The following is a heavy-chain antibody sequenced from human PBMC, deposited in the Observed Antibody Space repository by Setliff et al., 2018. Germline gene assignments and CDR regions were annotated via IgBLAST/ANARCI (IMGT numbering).Heavy chain of an antibody. J-gene: IGHJ4*02. CDR1: GFTFSNAW. D-gene: IGHD3-10*01. V-gene: IGHV3-74*01. Sequence: GGSLRLSCAASGFTFSNAWMYWVRQAPGEGLVWVSRMNSDGSSEGYADSVKGRFTISRDNAKNTLYLQMNSLRADDTAVYYCARGYGSGTYYLFDSWGQGTLVTVSS. CDR3: ARGYGSGTYYLFDS. CDR2: MNSDGSSE.